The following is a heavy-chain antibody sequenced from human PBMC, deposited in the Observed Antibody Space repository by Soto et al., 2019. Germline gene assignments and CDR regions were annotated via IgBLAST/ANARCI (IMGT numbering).Heavy chain of an antibody. CDR3: ARSLFGEGDYYYYYGMDV. CDR1: GYSFTSYW. J-gene: IGHJ6*02. CDR2: IYPGDSDT. D-gene: IGHD3-10*02. Sequence: PGESLKISCKGSGYSFTSYWIGWVRQMPGKGLEWMGIIYPGDSDTRYSPSFQGQVTISADKSISTAYLQWSSLKASDTAMYYCARSLFGEGDYYYYYGMDVWGQGTTVTVSS. V-gene: IGHV5-51*01.